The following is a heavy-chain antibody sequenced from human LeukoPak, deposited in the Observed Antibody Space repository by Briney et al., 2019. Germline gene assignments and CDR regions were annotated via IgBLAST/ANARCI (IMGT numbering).Heavy chain of an antibody. Sequence: GVSLRLSCAASGFTFSSYWMHWVRQAPGRGLVWVSRIHSDGITTNYADSVKGRFTISRDNAQNTLYLQMNSLRAEDTAVYYCGREYSDSRLFDYWGQGTLVTVSS. D-gene: IGHD6-13*01. CDR1: GFTFSSYW. CDR3: GREYSDSRLFDY. J-gene: IGHJ4*02. V-gene: IGHV3-74*01. CDR2: IHSDGITT.